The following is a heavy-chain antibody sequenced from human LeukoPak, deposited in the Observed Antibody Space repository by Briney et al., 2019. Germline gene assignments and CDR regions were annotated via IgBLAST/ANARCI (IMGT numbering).Heavy chain of an antibody. V-gene: IGHV3-30*18. CDR3: AKVRWDNSGWYYLDY. CDR1: GFTFNDYG. D-gene: IGHD6-19*01. Sequence: GGSLRLSCTASGFTFNDYGMHWVRQAPGKGLEWVAVISYDGSNKYYTDSVKGRFTISRDNSKSTLYLQMNSLRAEDTAVYYCAKVRWDNSGWYYLDYWGQGTLVTVSS. J-gene: IGHJ4*02. CDR2: ISYDGSNK.